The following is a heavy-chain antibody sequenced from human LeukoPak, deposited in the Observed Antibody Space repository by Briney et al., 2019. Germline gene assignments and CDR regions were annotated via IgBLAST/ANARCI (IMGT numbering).Heavy chain of an antibody. CDR3: ARMVNRSPIDY. V-gene: IGHV4-38-2*02. D-gene: IGHD5-18*01. Sequence: SETLSLTCSVSGYSISSGFYWGWIRQPPGKGLEWIGSIFHSGSTYYNPSLKSRVTISVDTSKNQFSLRLISVTAADTAVYYCARMVNRSPIDYWGQGALVTVSS. CDR2: IFHSGST. J-gene: IGHJ4*02. CDR1: GYSISSGFY.